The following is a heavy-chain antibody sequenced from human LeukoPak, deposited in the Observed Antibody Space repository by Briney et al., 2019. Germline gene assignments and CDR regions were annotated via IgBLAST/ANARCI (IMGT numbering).Heavy chain of an antibody. D-gene: IGHD2-21*02. CDR2: IYPGDSDT. Sequence: GESLKISCKGSGYSFNTYWIGWVRQMPGKGLEWMGIIYPGDSDTRYSPSFQGQVTISADKSISTAYLQWSSLKASDTAMYYCARRAYCGGDCPHAFDIWGQGTMVTVSS. J-gene: IGHJ3*02. CDR3: ARRAYCGGDCPHAFDI. V-gene: IGHV5-51*01. CDR1: GYSFNTYW.